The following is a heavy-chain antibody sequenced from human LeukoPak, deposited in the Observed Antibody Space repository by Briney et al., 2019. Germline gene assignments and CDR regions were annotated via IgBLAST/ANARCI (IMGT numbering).Heavy chain of an antibody. J-gene: IGHJ4*02. CDR2: INPSGGST. D-gene: IGHD5-12*01. CDR3: ARGAPTTRIGAGRFDY. CDR1: GYSLTNYY. Sequence: ASVKVSCKAFGYSLTNYYVHWVRQAPGQGLERMGDINPSGGSTSYAQKFQGRITVTRDTYTNTVYMDLSSLRSEDTATYYCARGAPTTRIGAGRFDYWGQGSLLTVAS. V-gene: IGHV1-46*01.